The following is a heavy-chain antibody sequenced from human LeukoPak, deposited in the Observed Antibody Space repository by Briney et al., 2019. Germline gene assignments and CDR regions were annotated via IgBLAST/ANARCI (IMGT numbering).Heavy chain of an antibody. V-gene: IGHV4-39*01. CDR2: IYYSGST. D-gene: IGHD3-10*01. J-gene: IGHJ4*02. CDR1: GGSISSSSYY. CDR3: ARLTPGDTLDY. Sequence: SETLSLTCTVSGGSISSSSYYWGWIRQPPGKGLEWIGSIYYSGSTYYNPSLKRRVTISVDTPKNQFSLKLSSVAAADTAVYYCARLTPGDTLDYWGQGTLVTVSS.